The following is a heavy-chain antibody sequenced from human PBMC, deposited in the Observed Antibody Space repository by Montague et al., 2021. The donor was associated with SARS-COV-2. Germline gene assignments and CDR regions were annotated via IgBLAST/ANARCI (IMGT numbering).Heavy chain of an antibody. J-gene: IGHJ3*02. CDR2: ISDIGST. CDR1: GGSFNGYY. V-gene: IGHV4-34*01. CDR3: VRVRECSGGSCYGPDDDAFDI. D-gene: IGHD2-15*01. Sequence: SETLSLTCAVYGGSFNGYYWNWIRQPPGKGLEWIGEISDIGSTTYNPSLESRLTTSVDRSKNQFSLRLTSVTAADTAVYYCVRVRECSGGSCYGPDDDAFDIWGQGTVVTVSS.